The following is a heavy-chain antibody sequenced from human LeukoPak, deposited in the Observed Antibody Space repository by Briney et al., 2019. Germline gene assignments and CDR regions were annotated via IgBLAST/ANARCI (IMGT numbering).Heavy chain of an antibody. D-gene: IGHD1-26*01. CDR2: IHPNYGGT. Sequence: ASVKVSCRASGYTFTGYYIHWVRQAPGQGLEWMGWIHPNYGGTNSAQKFQGRVTMTRDTSINTAYMEVSRLRSDDTAVYYCVRDQRGSHFDYWGQGTLVTVSS. J-gene: IGHJ4*02. CDR3: VRDQRGSHFDY. CDR1: GYTFTGYY. V-gene: IGHV1-2*02.